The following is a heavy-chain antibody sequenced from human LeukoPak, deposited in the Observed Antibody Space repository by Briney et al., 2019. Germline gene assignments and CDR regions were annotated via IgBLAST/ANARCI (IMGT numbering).Heavy chain of an antibody. CDR3: ARAPSEIGGYYPEYFRH. CDR2: IKSDGST. CDR1: GFTFSTYW. V-gene: IGHV3-74*01. D-gene: IGHD3-22*01. Sequence: GGSLRLSCAASGFTFSTYWMHWVRQAPGKGLVWVSRIKSDGSTNYADSVKGQFTISRGNANNTLSLQVNSLRPEDTGVYYCARAPSEIGGYYPEYFRHWGQGTLVTVSS. J-gene: IGHJ1*01.